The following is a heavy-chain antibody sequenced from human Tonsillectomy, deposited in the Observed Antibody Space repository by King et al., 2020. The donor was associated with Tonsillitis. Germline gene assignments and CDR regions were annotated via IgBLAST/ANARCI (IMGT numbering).Heavy chain of an antibody. J-gene: IGHJ4*02. CDR1: GFTFSNYA. D-gene: IGHD4-23*01. Sequence: VQLVESGGGLVQPGGSLRLSCAASGFTFSNYAMSWVRQAPGKGLEWGSVISGRGGRTYYADSVKGRFTISRDNSKNTLYLQMNSLRAEDTAVYYCAKDGEVVTMAFDYWGQGTLVTVSS. CDR2: ISGRGGRT. CDR3: AKDGEVVTMAFDY. V-gene: IGHV3-23*04.